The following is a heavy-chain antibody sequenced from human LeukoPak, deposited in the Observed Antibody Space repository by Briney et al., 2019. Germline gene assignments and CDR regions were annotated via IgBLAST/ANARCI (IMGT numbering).Heavy chain of an antibody. Sequence: ASVKASCKVSGYTLTELSMHWVRQAPGKGLVWMGGFDPEHDKTIYAQKFQGRVTMTEDTSTDTAYMELSSLRSEDTAVHYCAANQKGSGRIFDYWGQGTLVTVSA. CDR3: AANQKGSGRIFDY. J-gene: IGHJ4*02. V-gene: IGHV1-24*01. CDR2: FDPEHDKT. CDR1: GYTLTELS. D-gene: IGHD3-10*01.